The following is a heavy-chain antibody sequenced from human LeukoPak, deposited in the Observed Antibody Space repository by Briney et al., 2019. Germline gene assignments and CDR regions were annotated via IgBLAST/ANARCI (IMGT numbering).Heavy chain of an antibody. V-gene: IGHV3-7*01. CDR3: ARAGSHWHYVY. D-gene: IGHD3-10*01. CDR1: GFTFSGFS. Sequence: GGSLRLSCAASGFTFSGFSMSWVRQSPTKGLEWVANIKQDGSERYYVDSVKGRFTISRDNAKNSLSLQMNNLRVEDTAVYYRARAGSHWHYVYWGQGTVVTVSS. J-gene: IGHJ4*02. CDR2: IKQDGSER.